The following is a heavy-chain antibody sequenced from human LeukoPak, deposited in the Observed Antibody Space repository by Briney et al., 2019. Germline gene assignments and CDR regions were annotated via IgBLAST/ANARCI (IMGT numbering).Heavy chain of an antibody. CDR3: ARGYSYGYDY. J-gene: IGHJ4*02. Sequence: PGGSLRLSCAASGFTFSSYGMHWVRQAPGKGLEWVSYISSSGSTIYYADSVKGRFTISRDNAKNSLYLQMNSLRAEDTAVYYCARGYSYGYDYWGQGTLVTVSS. D-gene: IGHD5-18*01. V-gene: IGHV3-48*04. CDR2: ISSSGSTI. CDR1: GFTFSSYG.